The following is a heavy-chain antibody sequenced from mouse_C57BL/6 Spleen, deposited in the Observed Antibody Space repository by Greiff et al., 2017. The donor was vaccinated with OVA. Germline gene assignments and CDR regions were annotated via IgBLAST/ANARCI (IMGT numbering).Heavy chain of an antibody. V-gene: IGHV1-64*01. CDR3: ARERGYGTGYFDV. D-gene: IGHD1-1*01. CDR2: IHPNSGST. Sequence: QVQLQQPGAELVKPGASVKLSCKASGYTFTSYWMHWVKQRPGQGLEWIGMIHPNSGSTNYNEKFKSKATLTVDKSSSTAYMQLSSLTSEDSAVYYCARERGYGTGYFDVWGTGTTVTVSS. CDR1: GYTFTSYW. J-gene: IGHJ1*03.